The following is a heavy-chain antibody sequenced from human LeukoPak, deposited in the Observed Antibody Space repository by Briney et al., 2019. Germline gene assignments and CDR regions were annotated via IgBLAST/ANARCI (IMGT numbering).Heavy chain of an antibody. CDR1: GFTFDDYG. CDR3: ARASHYADSSDYPDY. D-gene: IGHD3-22*01. J-gene: IGHJ4*02. Sequence: GGSLRLSCAASGFTFDDYGMSWVRQAPGKGLEWVSGINWSGGSTGYADSVKGRFTISRDNAKNSLYLQMNSLRAEDTALYYCARASHYADSSDYPDYWGQGTLVTVSS. CDR2: INWSGGST. V-gene: IGHV3-20*04.